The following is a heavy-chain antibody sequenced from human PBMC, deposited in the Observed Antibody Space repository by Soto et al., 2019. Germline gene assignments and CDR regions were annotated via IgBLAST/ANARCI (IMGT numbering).Heavy chain of an antibody. Sequence: QLQLQESGSGLVKPSQTLSLTCAVSGGSISSGGYSWSWIRQPPGKGLEWIGYIYHSGSTYYNPSLKSRVTISVDRSKNQFSLKLSSVTAADTAGYCWTRGQVVAAQHWGQGTLVTVSS. D-gene: IGHD2-15*01. J-gene: IGHJ4*02. CDR2: IYHSGST. CDR3: TRGQVVAAQH. CDR1: GGSISSGGYS. V-gene: IGHV4-30-2*01.